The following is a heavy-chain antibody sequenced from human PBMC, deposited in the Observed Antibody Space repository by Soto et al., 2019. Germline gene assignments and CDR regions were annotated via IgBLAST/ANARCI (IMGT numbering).Heavy chain of an antibody. CDR2: INHSGST. Sequence: SETLSLTCAVYGGSFSGYYWSWIRQPPGKGLEWIGEINHSGSTNYNPSLKSRVTISVDTSKNQFSLKLSSVTAADTAVYYCARSSQRWLRWGSFDYWGQGTLVTVSS. CDR3: ARSSQRWLRWGSFDY. CDR1: GGSFSGYY. V-gene: IGHV4-34*01. J-gene: IGHJ4*02. D-gene: IGHD5-12*01.